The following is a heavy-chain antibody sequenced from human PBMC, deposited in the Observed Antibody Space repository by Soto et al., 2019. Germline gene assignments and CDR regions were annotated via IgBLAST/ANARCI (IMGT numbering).Heavy chain of an antibody. CDR3: ARVNYGDYYYGMDV. V-gene: IGHV4-59*01. D-gene: IGHD4-17*01. Sequence: PSETLSLTCTVSGGSINYSYWTWIRQPPGKGLEWIGYISYTGSANYNASLKSLLTISVDTSKNQFPLKLSSVTAADTALYYCARVNYGDYYYGMDVWGQGTTVTVSS. J-gene: IGHJ6*02. CDR1: GGSINYSY. CDR2: ISYTGSA.